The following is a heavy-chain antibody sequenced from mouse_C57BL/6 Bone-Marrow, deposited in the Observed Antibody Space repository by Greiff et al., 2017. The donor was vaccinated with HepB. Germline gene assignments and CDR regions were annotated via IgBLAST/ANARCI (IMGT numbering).Heavy chain of an antibody. CDR3: AGPPYDGRFYAMDY. CDR1: GFTFSDYG. D-gene: IGHD2-12*01. CDR2: ISSGSSTI. Sequence: DVKLVESGGGLVKPGGSLKLSCAASGFTFSDYGMHWVRQAPEKGLEWVAYISSGSSTIYYADTVTGRFTISRDNAKNTLFLQMTSLRSEDTAMYYCAGPPYDGRFYAMDYWGQGTSVTVSS. V-gene: IGHV5-17*01. J-gene: IGHJ4*01.